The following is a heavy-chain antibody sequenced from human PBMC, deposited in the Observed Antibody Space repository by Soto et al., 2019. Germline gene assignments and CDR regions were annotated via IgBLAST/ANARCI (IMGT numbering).Heavy chain of an antibody. CDR1: GGSFSGYY. V-gene: IGHV4-34*01. J-gene: IGHJ6*02. D-gene: IGHD1-1*01. CDR2: INHSGST. Sequence: SETLSLTCAVYGGSFSGYYWSWIRQPPGKGLGWIGEINHSGSTNYNPSLKSRVTISVDTPKNQFSLKLSSVTAADTAVYYCASGKTGTTYYYGMDVWGQGTTVTVSS. CDR3: ASGKTGTTYYYGMDV.